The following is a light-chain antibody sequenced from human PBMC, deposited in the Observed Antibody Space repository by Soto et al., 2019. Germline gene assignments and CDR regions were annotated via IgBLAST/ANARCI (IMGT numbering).Light chain of an antibody. CDR3: QQYGSSPRIT. CDR2: GAS. J-gene: IGKJ3*01. CDR1: QSCSCSY. Sequence: DIVLTQAPGTLSLSPGERATLSCRASQSCSCSYFAWYQQKPGQAPRLLIYGASSRATGILDRLSGSGSATDFTLTISRLEAEDLVVYYCQQYGSSPRITFGPANNVAIK. V-gene: IGKV3-20*01.